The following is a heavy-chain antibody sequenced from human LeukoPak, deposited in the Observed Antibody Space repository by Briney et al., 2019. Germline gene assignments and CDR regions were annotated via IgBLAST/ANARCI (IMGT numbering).Heavy chain of an antibody. CDR2: IEQDGSEK. J-gene: IGHJ4*02. Sequence: GGSLRLSCAASGFTFGSYWMNWVRQAPGKGLKWVANIEQDGSEKYYVDSVKGRFTISRDNAKDSLYLQMNSLGAEDTAVYYCARGGTIVPDYWGQGTLVTVSS. CDR3: ARGGTIVPDY. D-gene: IGHD2-8*01. V-gene: IGHV3-7*01. CDR1: GFTFGSYW.